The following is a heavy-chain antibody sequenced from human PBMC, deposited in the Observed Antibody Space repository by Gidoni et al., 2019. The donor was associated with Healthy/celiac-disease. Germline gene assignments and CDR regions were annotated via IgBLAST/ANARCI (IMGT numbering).Heavy chain of an antibody. CDR3: ARVDSSGYYAAFDI. CDR2: IYTSGST. D-gene: IGHD3-22*01. V-gene: IGHV4-61*02. J-gene: IGHJ3*02. CDR1: GGSISSGSYY. Sequence: QVQLQESGPGLVKPSQTLSLTCTVSGGSISSGSYYWSWIRQPAGKGLEWIGRIYTSGSTNYNPSLKSRVTISVDTSKNQFSLKLSSVTAADTAVYYCARVDSSGYYAAFDIWGQGTMVTVSS.